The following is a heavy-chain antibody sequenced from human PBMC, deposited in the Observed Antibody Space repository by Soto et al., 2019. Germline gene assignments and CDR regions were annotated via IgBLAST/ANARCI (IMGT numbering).Heavy chain of an antibody. CDR1: GFSFTTYGVG. V-gene: IGHV2-5*02. CDR3: TKKGQYHDSSACGRDCYMDV. Sequence: QITLKESGPTLVNPTQPLTLTCTFSGFSFTTYGVGVGWIRQAPGKAPEWLALIYWDDQKTFRSSRESRRTLTQDNSNDHVVLTITNMDPVDTATYYCTKKGQYHDSSACGRDCYMDVWGKGTTVTVSS. J-gene: IGHJ6*04. CDR2: IYWDDQK. D-gene: IGHD2-2*01.